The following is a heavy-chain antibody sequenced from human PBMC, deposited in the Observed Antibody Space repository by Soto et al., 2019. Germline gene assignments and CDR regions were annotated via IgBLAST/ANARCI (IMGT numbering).Heavy chain of an antibody. V-gene: IGHV4-4*07. D-gene: IGHD6-19*01. CDR2: IYTSGDT. CDR1: GDSISSYY. CDR3: AREYTKTVDGPTPFYFDY. Sequence: TLSLTCSVSGDSISSYYWSWIRQPAGKGLEWIGRIYTSGDTNYNPSLKSRVTMSVDTSKNHFSLKVSSVTAADTAVYYCAREYTKTVDGPTPFYFDYWGQGTLVTVSS. J-gene: IGHJ4*02.